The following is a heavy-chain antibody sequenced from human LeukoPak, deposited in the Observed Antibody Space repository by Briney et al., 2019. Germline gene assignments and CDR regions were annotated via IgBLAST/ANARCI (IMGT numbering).Heavy chain of an antibody. CDR2: ISGYNGNT. CDR1: GYTFINYG. D-gene: IGHD5-12*01. Sequence: GASVTVSCKASGYTFINYGFSWVRQAPGQGLEWMGWISGYNGNTNYLQRFQGRVTMTTDTSTNTVYMELRSLRSDDTAVYYCARLSTNSRVGGYDPQWYFDLWGRGTLVTVSS. V-gene: IGHV1-18*04. J-gene: IGHJ2*01. CDR3: ARLSTNSRVGGYDPQWYFDL.